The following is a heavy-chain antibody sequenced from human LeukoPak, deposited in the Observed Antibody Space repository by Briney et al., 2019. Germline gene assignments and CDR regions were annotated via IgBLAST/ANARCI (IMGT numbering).Heavy chain of an antibody. Sequence: PSETLSLTCTVSGGSISSSSYYWGWIRQPPGKGLEWIGSIYYSGSTYYNPSLKSRVTISVDTSKNQFSLKLSSVTAADTAVYYCARAADTAIGDDWFDPWGQGTLVTVSS. CDR2: IYYSGST. CDR1: GGSISSSSYY. D-gene: IGHD5-18*01. CDR3: ARAADTAIGDDWFDP. V-gene: IGHV4-39*07. J-gene: IGHJ5*02.